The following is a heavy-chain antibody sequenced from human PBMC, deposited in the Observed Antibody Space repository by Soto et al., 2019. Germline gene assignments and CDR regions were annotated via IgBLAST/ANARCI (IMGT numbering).Heavy chain of an antibody. Sequence: PGGSLRLSCAASGFTFDDYAMHWFRQAPGKGLEWVSRISWNSGSIGYADSVKGRFTISRDNAKNSLYLQMNSLRPEDTALYYCVRDFGGGYFLRFDYWGQGTLVTVSS. D-gene: IGHD1-26*01. CDR3: VRDFGGGYFLRFDY. CDR2: ISWNSGSI. CDR1: GFTFDDYA. J-gene: IGHJ4*02. V-gene: IGHV3-9*01.